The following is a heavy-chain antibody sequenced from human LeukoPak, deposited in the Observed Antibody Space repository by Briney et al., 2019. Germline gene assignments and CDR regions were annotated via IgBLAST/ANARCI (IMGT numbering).Heavy chain of an antibody. J-gene: IGHJ4*02. CDR2: IRWNSGSI. V-gene: IGHV3-9*01. CDR3: ARPTDYGDSL. Sequence: GGALRLSCAGSGFTFDDYAMHGVREAPGKGLEWVSVIRWNSGSIGYADSVKGRFTISRDNAKSSLYLQMNRLRAEDTGVYYCARPTDYGDSLWGKGTMVTVSS. CDR1: GFTFDDYA. D-gene: IGHD4-17*01.